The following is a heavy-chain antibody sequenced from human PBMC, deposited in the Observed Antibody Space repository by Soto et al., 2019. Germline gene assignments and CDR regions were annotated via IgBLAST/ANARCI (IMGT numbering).Heavy chain of an antibody. V-gene: IGHV5-10-1*01. CDR2: IDPSDSQT. J-gene: IGHJ4*02. CDR1: GYTLAHYW. CDR3: ARQIYDSDTGPNFQYYFDS. Sequence: PEEPLEVKYSRSGYTLAHYWITWVRQKPGKGLEWMGRIDPSDSQTYYSPSFRGHVTISVTKSITTVFLQWSSLRASDTAMYYCARQIYDSDTGPNFQYYFDSWGQGTPVTVSS. D-gene: IGHD3-22*01.